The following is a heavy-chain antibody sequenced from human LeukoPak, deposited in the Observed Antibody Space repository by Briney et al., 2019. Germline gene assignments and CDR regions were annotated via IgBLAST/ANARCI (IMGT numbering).Heavy chain of an antibody. J-gene: IGHJ3*02. CDR1: GFTFSSFG. D-gene: IGHD2-21*02. CDR3: ARDLKVVVTATGAFDI. CDR2: IWYDGSNK. Sequence: GGSLRLSCAASGFTFSSFGMHWVRQAPGKGLEWVAVIWYDGSNKYYADSVKGRFTISRDNSKNTLYLQMNSLRAEDTAVYYCARDLKVVVTATGAFDIWGQGTMVTVSS. V-gene: IGHV3-33*01.